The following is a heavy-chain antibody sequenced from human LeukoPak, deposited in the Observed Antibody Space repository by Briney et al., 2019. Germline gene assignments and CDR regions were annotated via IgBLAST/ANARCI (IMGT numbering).Heavy chain of an antibody. CDR2: IVPMLTIV. J-gene: IGHJ4*02. D-gene: IGHD6-19*01. Sequence: SVKVSCKASGGTFSSYAISWVRQAPGQGLEWMGRIVPMLTIVNYAQKLQGRVTITADKSTNTAYMELSTLRSEDTAVYYCARGDDPSGWVYWGQGTPVTVSS. V-gene: IGHV1-69*04. CDR3: ARGDDPSGWVY. CDR1: GGTFSSYA.